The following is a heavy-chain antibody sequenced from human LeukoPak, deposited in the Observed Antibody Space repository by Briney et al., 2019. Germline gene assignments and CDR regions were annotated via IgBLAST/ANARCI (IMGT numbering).Heavy chain of an antibody. Sequence: PGGSLRLSCAASGFTFRTYSMKWVRQAPGKGLEWVSYISSSSSTIYYADSVKGRFTISRDNAKNSLYLQMTSLRAEDTAVYYCASDYGAAAAYKYFQLWGQGTLVTVSS. D-gene: IGHD6-13*01. CDR2: ISSSSSTI. V-gene: IGHV3-48*01. J-gene: IGHJ1*01. CDR3: ASDYGAAAAYKYFQL. CDR1: GFTFRTYS.